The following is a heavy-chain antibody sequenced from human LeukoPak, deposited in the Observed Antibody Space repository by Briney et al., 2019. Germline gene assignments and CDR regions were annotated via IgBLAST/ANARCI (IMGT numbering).Heavy chain of an antibody. J-gene: IGHJ4*02. CDR2: ISWNSGSM. CDR3: AKDSRGYSTGDFDY. V-gene: IGHV3-9*01. D-gene: IGHD5-18*01. Sequence: PGGSLRLSCAASGFTFDDYAMHWVRQAPGKGLEWVSGISWNSGSMGYADSVKGRFTISRDNAKNPLYLQMNSLRAEDTALYYCAKDSRGYSTGDFDYWGQGTLVTVSS. CDR1: GFTFDDYA.